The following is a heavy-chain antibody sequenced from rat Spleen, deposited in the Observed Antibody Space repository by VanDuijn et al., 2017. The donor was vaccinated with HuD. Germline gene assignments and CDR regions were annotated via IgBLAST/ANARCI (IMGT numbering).Heavy chain of an antibody. CDR2: MWSDGDT. J-gene: IGHJ1*01. D-gene: IGHD1-11*01. Sequence: QVQLKESGPGLVQPSQTLSLTCTVSGFSLTSYHVHWVRQPPGKGLEWMGVMWSDGDTSYNSALKSRLSISRDTSKSQVFLKRNSLQPEDTGTYYCARVYGGYRCWYFDFWGPGTMVTVSS. V-gene: IGHV2-32*01. CDR3: ARVYGGYRCWYFDF. CDR1: GFSLTSYH.